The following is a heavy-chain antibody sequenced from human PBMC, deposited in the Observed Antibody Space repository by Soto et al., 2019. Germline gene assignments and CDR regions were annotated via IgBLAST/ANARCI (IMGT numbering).Heavy chain of an antibody. CDR3: ARGGGPYVWFNEF. Sequence: QAQLVQSGAEVKKPGSSVKVSCKDSGGLFSSFAISWVRQAPGQGLEWMGGIIPVFGTTNYAQKFQGRVTITADESTNTAYMGLRSLTSDDTARYYCARGGGPYVWFNEFWGQGTQVTVSS. CDR2: IIPVFGTT. J-gene: IGHJ4*02. D-gene: IGHD3-16*01. V-gene: IGHV1-69*01. CDR1: GGLFSSFA.